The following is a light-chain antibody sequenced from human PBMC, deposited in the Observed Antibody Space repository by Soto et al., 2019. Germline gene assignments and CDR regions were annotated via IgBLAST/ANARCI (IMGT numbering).Light chain of an antibody. J-gene: IGLJ1*01. CDR1: SSDVGGYNF. Sequence: QSALTQPASVSGSPGQSITISCTGTSSDVGGYNFVSWYQQHPGKAPKLMIYEVSNRPSGVSNRFSGSKSGNTASLTISGLQAEDEADYYCGSYTSSSTYVFGIGTKVTVL. CDR3: GSYTSSSTYV. CDR2: EVS. V-gene: IGLV2-14*01.